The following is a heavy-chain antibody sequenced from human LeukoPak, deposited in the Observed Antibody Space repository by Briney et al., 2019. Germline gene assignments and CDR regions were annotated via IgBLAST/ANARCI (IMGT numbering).Heavy chain of an antibody. CDR1: GFSFSNYW. D-gene: IGHD6-13*01. CDR2: IKVDGSET. Sequence: PGGSLRLSCAASGFSFSNYWMSWVRQAPGKGLEWVANIKVDGSETYYVDSVKGRFTISRDNSKNSLYLQMNSLRAEDTAVYYCARRGRIAAAGTDQYYFDYWGQGTLVTVSS. CDR3: ARRGRIAAAGTDQYYFDY. V-gene: IGHV3-7*01. J-gene: IGHJ4*02.